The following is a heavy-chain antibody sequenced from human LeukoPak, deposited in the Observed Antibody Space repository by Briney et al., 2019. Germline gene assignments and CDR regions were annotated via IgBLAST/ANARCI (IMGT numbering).Heavy chain of an antibody. CDR3: ARDPRGKVGATVGL. D-gene: IGHD1-26*01. J-gene: IGHJ4*02. Sequence: GGSLRLSCAASGFTFSSYSMNWVRQAPGKGLEWVSSISSSSSYIYYADSVKGRFTISRDNAKNSLYLQMNSLRAEDTPVYYCARDPRGKVGATVGLWGQGTLVTVSS. CDR1: GFTFSSYS. V-gene: IGHV3-21*01. CDR2: ISSSSSYI.